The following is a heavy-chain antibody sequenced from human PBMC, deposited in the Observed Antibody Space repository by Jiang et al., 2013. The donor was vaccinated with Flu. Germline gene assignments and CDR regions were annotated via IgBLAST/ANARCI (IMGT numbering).Heavy chain of an antibody. D-gene: IGHD2-21*01. CDR1: GDSVSSNTAA. CDR2: TYYRSKWYN. CDR3: TYSSDRSQAFDI. J-gene: IGHJ3*02. V-gene: IGHV6-1*01. Sequence: QTLSLTCGISGDSVSSNTAAWNWIRQSPSRGLEWLGRTYYRSKWYNDYAGSVESRITINPDTSKNQFSLQLDSVTPEDTAVYYCTYSSDRSQAFDIWGQGTMITVSS.